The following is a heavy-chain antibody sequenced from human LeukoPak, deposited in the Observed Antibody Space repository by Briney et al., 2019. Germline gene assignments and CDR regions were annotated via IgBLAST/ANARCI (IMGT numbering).Heavy chain of an antibody. CDR2: ISAYNGNT. D-gene: IGHD3-3*01. CDR3: ARVSDFWSGYYWAYYYYYMDV. CDR1: GYTFTSYG. J-gene: IGHJ6*03. V-gene: IGHV1-18*01. Sequence: GASVKVSCKASGYTFTSYGISWVRQAPGQGLEWMGWISAYNGNTNYAQKLQGRVTMTTDTSTSTAYMELRSLRSDDTAVYYCARVSDFWSGYYWAYYYYYMDVWGKGTTVTVSS.